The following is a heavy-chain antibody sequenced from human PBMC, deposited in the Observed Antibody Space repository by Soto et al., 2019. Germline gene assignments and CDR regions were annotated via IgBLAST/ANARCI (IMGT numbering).Heavy chain of an antibody. CDR2: INAGNGNT. CDR3: ARVPGGMLADY. J-gene: IGHJ4*02. D-gene: IGHD3-16*01. Sequence: QVQLVQSGAEEKKPGASVKVSCKASGYTFTSYAMHWVRQAPGQRLEWMGWINAGNGNTKYSQKFQGRVTITRDTSASTAYMELSSLRSEDTAVYCCARVPGGMLADYWGQGTLVTVSS. CDR1: GYTFTSYA. V-gene: IGHV1-3*05.